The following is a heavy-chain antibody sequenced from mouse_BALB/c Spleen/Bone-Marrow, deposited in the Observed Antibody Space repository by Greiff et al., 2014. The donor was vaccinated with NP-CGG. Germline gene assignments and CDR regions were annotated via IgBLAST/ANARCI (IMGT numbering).Heavy chain of an antibody. V-gene: IGHV1-87*01. J-gene: IGHJ2*01. CDR2: IYPGDGDT. CDR1: GYTFTSCW. Sequence: QVQLKESGAELARPGASVKLSSKASGYTFTSCWMQWVKQRPGQGLEWIGAIYPGDGDTRYTQKFKGKATLTADTSSSTAYMQLSSLASEDSAVYYCSREGGYWGQGTTLTVSS. CDR3: SREGGY.